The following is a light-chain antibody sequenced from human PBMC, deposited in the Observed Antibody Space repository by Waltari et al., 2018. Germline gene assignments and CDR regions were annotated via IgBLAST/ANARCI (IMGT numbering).Light chain of an antibody. CDR3: YSAADSDPWV. Sequence: SYELTQQSSVSVSPGPTARSTCPGDVLTKKYVRWFQQKPGQAPVLLIYKDSERPSVIPERFSGSSSGTTVTLTISGAQVEDEADYYCYSAADSDPWVFGGGTKLTVL. J-gene: IGLJ3*02. CDR2: KDS. CDR1: VLTKKY. V-gene: IGLV3-27*01.